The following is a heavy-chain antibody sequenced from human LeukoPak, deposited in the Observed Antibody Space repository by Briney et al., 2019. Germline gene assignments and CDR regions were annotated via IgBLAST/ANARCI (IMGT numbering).Heavy chain of an antibody. CDR1: GFTFADYG. CDR2: TNWNGGST. V-gene: IGHV3-20*01. CDR3: ARYSNAALYYYYYYYMDV. J-gene: IGHJ6*03. Sequence: GGSLRLSCAASGFTFADYGMSWVRQAPGKGLEWVSGTNWNGGSTGYADSVKGRFTISRDNAKNSLYLQMNSLRAEDTALYHCARYSNAALYYYYYYYMDVWGKGTTVTVSS. D-gene: IGHD4-11*01.